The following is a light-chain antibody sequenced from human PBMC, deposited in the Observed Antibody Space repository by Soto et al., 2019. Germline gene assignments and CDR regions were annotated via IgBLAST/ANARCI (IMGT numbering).Light chain of an antibody. V-gene: IGLV1-40*01. CDR3: QSYDSSLSGVV. J-gene: IGLJ2*01. Sequence: QSVLTQPPSVSGAPGQRVTISCTGSSSNIGAGYNVYWYQQLPGTAPKLLIYGNSNRPSGVPDRFSGSKSGTSASLAITGLQAEAEADYYCQSYDSSLSGVVFGGGTKLTVL. CDR1: SSNIGAGYN. CDR2: GNS.